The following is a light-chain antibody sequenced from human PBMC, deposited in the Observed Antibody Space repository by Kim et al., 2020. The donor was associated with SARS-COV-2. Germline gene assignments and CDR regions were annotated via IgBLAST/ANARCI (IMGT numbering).Light chain of an antibody. J-gene: IGLJ3*02. CDR2: QDS. V-gene: IGLV3-1*01. CDR1: KLGDKY. CDR3: QAWDSSFWV. Sequence: SYELTQPPSVSVSPGQTASITCSGDKLGDKYACWYQQKPGQSPVLVIYQDSKRPSGIPERVSGSNSGNTATLTISGTQAMDEADYYCQAWDSSFWVFGGGTQLTVL.